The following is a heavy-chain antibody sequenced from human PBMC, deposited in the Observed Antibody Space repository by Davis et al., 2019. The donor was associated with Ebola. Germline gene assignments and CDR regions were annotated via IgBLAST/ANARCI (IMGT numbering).Heavy chain of an antibody. D-gene: IGHD3-9*01. Sequence: AASVTVSCKVSGYTLTELSMHWVRQAPGKGLEWMGGFDPEDGETIYAQKFQGRVTMTEDTSTDTAYMELSSLRSEDTAVYYCATHPRPLRYYEILTGYYKEADYWGQGTLVTVSS. CDR1: GYTLTELS. CDR2: FDPEDGET. V-gene: IGHV1-24*01. CDR3: ATHPRPLRYYEILTGYYKEADY. J-gene: IGHJ4*02.